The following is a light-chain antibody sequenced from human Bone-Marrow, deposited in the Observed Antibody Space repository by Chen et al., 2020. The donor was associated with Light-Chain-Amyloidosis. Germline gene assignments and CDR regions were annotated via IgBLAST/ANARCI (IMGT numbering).Light chain of an antibody. J-gene: IGKJ4*01. Sequence: EIVLTQSQGTLSSSPGEGANLSCRASQTISSNYLTWYQQKFGQAPRLLIYGSSSRATGIPDRFTGSGSGTDFTLTINRLEPEDFAMYYCQQYGTSPLTFGGGTKVEIK. V-gene: IGKV3-20*01. CDR3: QQYGTSPLT. CDR2: GSS. CDR1: QTISSNY.